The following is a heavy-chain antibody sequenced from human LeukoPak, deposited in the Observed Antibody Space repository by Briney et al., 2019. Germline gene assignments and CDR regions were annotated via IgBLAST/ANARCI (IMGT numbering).Heavy chain of an antibody. CDR2: IRGAATT. CDR1: GFNFNAYT. Sequence: GGSLRLACATSGFNFNAYTMHWVRQAPGKGLEWVSFIRGAATTNYADSVKGRFTVSSDNSKNSLYLQMNSLRPEDSGLYYCAKERDGHKDGLAHWGRGTLATVSS. D-gene: IGHD5-24*01. V-gene: IGHV3-43*01. J-gene: IGHJ4*02. CDR3: AKERDGHKDGLAH.